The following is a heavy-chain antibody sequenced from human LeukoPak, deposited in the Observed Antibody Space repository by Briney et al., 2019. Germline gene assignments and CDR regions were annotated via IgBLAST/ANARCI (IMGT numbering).Heavy chain of an antibody. J-gene: IGHJ6*02. CDR1: GFTFSSYA. Sequence: GRSLRLSCAASGFTFSSYAMHWVRQAPGKGLEWVAVISYDGSNKYYADSVKGRFTISRDSSKNTLYLQMNSLRAEDTDVYYCARDSVPKGRDYYYYGMDVWGQGTTVTVSS. CDR2: ISYDGSNK. V-gene: IGHV3-30-3*01. CDR3: ARDSVPKGRDYYYYGMDV.